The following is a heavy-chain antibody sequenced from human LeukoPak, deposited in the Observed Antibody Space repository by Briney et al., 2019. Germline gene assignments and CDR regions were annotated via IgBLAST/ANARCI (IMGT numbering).Heavy chain of an antibody. D-gene: IGHD6-19*01. V-gene: IGHV4-59*01. CDR2: IYYSGST. J-gene: IGHJ4*02. CDR1: GGSISRYY. Sequence: KPSETLSLTCTVSGGSISRYYWSWIRQPPGKGLEWIGYIYYSGSTNYNPSLKSRVTISVDTSKNQFSLKLSSVTAADTAVCYCARTVSLNSSGYDYWGQGTLVTVSS. CDR3: ARTVSLNSSGYDY.